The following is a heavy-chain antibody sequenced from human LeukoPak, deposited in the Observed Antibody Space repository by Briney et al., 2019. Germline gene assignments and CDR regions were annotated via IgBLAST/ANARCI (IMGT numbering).Heavy chain of an antibody. CDR3: ARDGGTAGYSSGSDY. CDR2: ISAYNGNT. V-gene: IGHV1-18*01. Sequence: VASVKVSCKASGYTFTSYGISWVRQAPGQGLEWMGWISAYNGNTNYAQKLQGRVTMTTDTSTSTVYMELRSLRSDDTAVYYCARDGGTAGYSSGSDYWGQGTLVTVSS. D-gene: IGHD5-18*01. CDR1: GYTFTSYG. J-gene: IGHJ4*02.